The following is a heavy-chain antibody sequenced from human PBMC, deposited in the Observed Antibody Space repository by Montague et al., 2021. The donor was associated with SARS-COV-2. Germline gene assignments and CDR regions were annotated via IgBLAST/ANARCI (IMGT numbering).Heavy chain of an antibody. D-gene: IGHD3-16*02. Sequence: SLRLSCAASGFTFSSYSMNWVRQAPGKGLEWVSSISSSSSYIYYADSVKGRFTISGDNAKNSLYLQMNSLRAEDTAVYYCARDLGYDYVWGSYRHLDNWGQGTLVTVSS. V-gene: IGHV3-21*01. CDR3: ARDLGYDYVWGSYRHLDN. J-gene: IGHJ4*02. CDR1: GFTFSSYS. CDR2: ISSSSSYI.